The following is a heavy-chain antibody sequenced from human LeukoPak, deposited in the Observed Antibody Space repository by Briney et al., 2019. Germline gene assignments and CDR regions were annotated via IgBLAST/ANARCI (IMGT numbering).Heavy chain of an antibody. D-gene: IGHD3-16*01. CDR1: GFTFSNVW. Sequence: GGSLGLSCAASGFTFSNVWISCVRQAPGKGLEWVGRIKSKTDGGTTDYAAPVKGRFTISRDDSKNTLYLQMNSLKTEDTAVYYCTTGVGYVWGTIGHRAIWAQGTVVTVSS. CDR2: IKSKTDGGTT. CDR3: TTGVGYVWGTIGHRAI. J-gene: IGHJ3*02. V-gene: IGHV3-15*01.